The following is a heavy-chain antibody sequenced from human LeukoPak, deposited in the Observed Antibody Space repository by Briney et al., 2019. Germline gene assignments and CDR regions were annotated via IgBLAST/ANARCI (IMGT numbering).Heavy chain of an antibody. Sequence: SQTLSLTCTVSGGSIIGDYWSWIRQPPGKGLEWIGYIYYSGNTNYNPALKSRVTISVDTSKNQFSLRLKSVTAADTAVYYCAKQDPAAGSDYWGQGTLVIVSS. D-gene: IGHD6-13*01. CDR3: AKQDPAAGSDY. CDR2: IYYSGNT. CDR1: GGSIIGDY. V-gene: IGHV4-59*08. J-gene: IGHJ4*02.